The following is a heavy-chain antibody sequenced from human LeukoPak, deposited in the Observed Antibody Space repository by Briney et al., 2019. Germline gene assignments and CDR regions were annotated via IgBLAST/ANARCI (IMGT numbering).Heavy chain of an antibody. V-gene: IGHV4-59*01. Sequence: SETLSLTCTVSGGSISSYYWSWIRQPPGKGLEWIGYIYYSGSTNYNPSLKSRVTISVDTSMNQFSLKLSSVTAADTAAYYCARANPYDILTGYYRVIDYWGQGTLVTVSS. J-gene: IGHJ4*02. CDR3: ARANPYDILTGYYRVIDY. CDR1: GGSISSYY. CDR2: IYYSGST. D-gene: IGHD3-9*01.